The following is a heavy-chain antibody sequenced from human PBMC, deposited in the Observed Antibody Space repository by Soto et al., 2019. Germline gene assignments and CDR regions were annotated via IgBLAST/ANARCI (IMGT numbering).Heavy chain of an antibody. CDR1: GGSITTGGYY. CDR3: ARTKCSGGSCYSWSLDY. J-gene: IGHJ4*02. V-gene: IGHV4-31*03. D-gene: IGHD2-15*01. Sequence: ASETLSLTCTVSGGSITTGGYYWSWIRQLPGKGLEWIGHRYYSESTYYNPSLKSRVSISLDTSKNQFSLKLSFVTAADTAMYYCARTKCSGGSCYSWSLDYWGQGTPVTVSS. CDR2: RYYSEST.